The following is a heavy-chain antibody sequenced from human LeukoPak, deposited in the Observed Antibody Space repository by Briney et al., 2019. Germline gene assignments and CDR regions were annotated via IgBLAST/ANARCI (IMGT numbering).Heavy chain of an antibody. Sequence: SETLSLTCTVSGGSISSGGYYWRWIRQHPGKGLEWIGYIYYSGSSYYNPSLKSRVTISVDTSKNQFSLKLSSVTAADTAVYYCATRYSSSWYWYFDLWGRGTLVTVSS. CDR2: IYYSGSS. V-gene: IGHV4-31*03. D-gene: IGHD6-13*01. J-gene: IGHJ2*01. CDR1: GGSISSGGYY. CDR3: ATRYSSSWYWYFDL.